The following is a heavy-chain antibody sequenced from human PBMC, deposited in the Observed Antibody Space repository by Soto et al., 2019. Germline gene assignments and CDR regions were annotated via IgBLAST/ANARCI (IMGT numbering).Heavy chain of an antibody. Sequence: GASVKVSCKASGGTFSSYAISWVRQAPGQGLEWMGGIIPINGTANYAQKFQGRVTITTDESTSTAYMELRSLRSEDTAVYYCARDPRLYGSGSYYNLDYWGQGTLVTVSS. CDR3: ARDPRLYGSGSYYNLDY. D-gene: IGHD3-10*01. CDR1: GGTFSSYA. J-gene: IGHJ4*02. CDR2: IIPINGTA. V-gene: IGHV1-69*05.